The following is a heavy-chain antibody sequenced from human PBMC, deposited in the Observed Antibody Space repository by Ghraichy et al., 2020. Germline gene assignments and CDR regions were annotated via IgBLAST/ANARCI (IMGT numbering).Heavy chain of an antibody. CDR2: IIPFFGTA. D-gene: IGHD6-19*01. CDR3: ARQETSVADFQH. V-gene: IGHV1-69*06. CDR1: GYTFSTYA. J-gene: IGHJ1*01. Sequence: SVKVSCKASGYTFSTYAINWVRQAPGQGLEWMGGIIPFFGTANYAQKFQGRVAITADTSTSTAYMELSSLRSEDTAVYYCARQETSVADFQHWGQGTLVTVSS.